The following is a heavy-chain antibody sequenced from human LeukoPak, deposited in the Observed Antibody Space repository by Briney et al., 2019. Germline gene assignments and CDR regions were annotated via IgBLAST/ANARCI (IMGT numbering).Heavy chain of an antibody. CDR2: IKQDGSEK. J-gene: IGHJ4*02. CDR1: GFTFSTYA. V-gene: IGHV3-7*03. Sequence: GGSLRLSCAASGFTFSTYAMSWARQAPGKGLEWVANIKQDGSEKYYVDSVKGRFTISRDNAKNSLYLQMNSLRAEDTAVYYCARRPRRYFDYWGQGTLVTVSS. CDR3: ARRPRRYFDY.